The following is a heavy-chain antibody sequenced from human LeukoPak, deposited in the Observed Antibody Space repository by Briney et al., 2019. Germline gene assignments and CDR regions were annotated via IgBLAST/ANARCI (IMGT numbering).Heavy chain of an antibody. CDR3: AKRPRGNYLDPFDY. J-gene: IGHJ4*02. V-gene: IGHV3-74*01. CDR2: INSVGSST. Sequence: GGALRLSCAASGFTLSSYWMHWVRQAPGKGLVWVSRINSVGSSTSYADSVKGRFTISRDNAKNTLYLQMNSLRAEDTAVYYCAKRPRGNYLDPFDYWGQGTLVTVSS. D-gene: IGHD3-10*01. CDR1: GFTLSSYW.